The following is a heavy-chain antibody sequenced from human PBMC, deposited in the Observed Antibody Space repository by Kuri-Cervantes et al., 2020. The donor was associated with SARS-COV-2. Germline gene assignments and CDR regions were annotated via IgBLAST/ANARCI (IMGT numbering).Heavy chain of an antibody. Sequence: GGSLRLSCAASGFTFSSYAMSWVRQAPGKGLEWVSAISGSGGSTYYADSVKGRFTISRDNSKNTLYLQMNSLRAEDTALYYCSRAGPGVSWDFWGQGTLVTVSS. CDR1: GFTFSSYA. CDR2: ISGSGGST. V-gene: IGHV3-23*01. J-gene: IGHJ4*02. CDR3: SRAGPGVSWDF. D-gene: IGHD6-13*01.